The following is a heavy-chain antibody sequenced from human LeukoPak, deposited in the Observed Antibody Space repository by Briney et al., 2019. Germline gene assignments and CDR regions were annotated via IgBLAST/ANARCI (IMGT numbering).Heavy chain of an antibody. CDR2: INHSGST. J-gene: IGHJ6*03. CDR1: GYSISSGYY. D-gene: IGHD1-26*01. Sequence: PSETLSLTCTVSGYSISSGYYWGWIRQPPGKGLELIREINHSGSTNYNPSLKSRVTISVDTSKNQFSLNLSSVTAADTAVYYCARHTKPSKNRYSGSYYESRGYYYMDVWGKGTTVTISS. CDR3: ARHTKPSKNRYSGSYYESRGYYYMDV. V-gene: IGHV4-38-2*02.